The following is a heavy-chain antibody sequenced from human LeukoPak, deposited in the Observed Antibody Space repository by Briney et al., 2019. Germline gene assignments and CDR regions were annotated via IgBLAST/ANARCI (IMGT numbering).Heavy chain of an antibody. Sequence: GGSLRLSCAASGFTFDDYTMHWVRQAPGKGLEWVSLISWDGGSTYYADSVKGRFTISRDNSKNSLYLQMNSLRVEDTAVYYCARRGWIGELFPANFWGQGTLVSVSS. J-gene: IGHJ4*02. V-gene: IGHV3-43*01. CDR2: ISWDGGST. CDR3: ARRGWIGELFPANF. D-gene: IGHD3-10*01. CDR1: GFTFDDYT.